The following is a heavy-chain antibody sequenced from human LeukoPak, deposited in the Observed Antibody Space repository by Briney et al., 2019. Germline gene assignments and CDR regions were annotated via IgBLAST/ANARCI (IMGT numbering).Heavy chain of an antibody. CDR1: GCTFSSYE. Sequence: GGSLRLTCAASGCTFSSYEMNWVRQAPGKGLEWLSYISSSGSTIYYADSVKGRYTISKDNAKNSLYLQMNSLRAEDTAVYYCARDGLRAFDYWGQGTLVTVSS. D-gene: IGHD5-12*01. CDR3: ARDGLRAFDY. V-gene: IGHV3-48*03. CDR2: ISSSGSTI. J-gene: IGHJ4*02.